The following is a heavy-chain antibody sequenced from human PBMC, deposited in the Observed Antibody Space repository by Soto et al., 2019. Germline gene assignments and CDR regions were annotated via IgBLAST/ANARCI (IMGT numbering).Heavy chain of an antibody. D-gene: IGHD3-3*01. Sequence: SVKVSCKASGGTFSSYAISWVRQAPGQGLEWMGGIIPIFGTANYAQKFQGRVTITADESTSTAYMELSSLRSDDTAVYYCARVGGTQLNAGNDDYWGQGPLVTVAS. CDR1: GGTFSSYA. V-gene: IGHV1-69*13. CDR2: IIPIFGTA. J-gene: IGHJ4*02. CDR3: ARVGGTQLNAGNDDY.